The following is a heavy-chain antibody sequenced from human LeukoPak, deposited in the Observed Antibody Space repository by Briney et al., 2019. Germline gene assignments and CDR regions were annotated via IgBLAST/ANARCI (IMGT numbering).Heavy chain of an antibody. CDR3: ARDHNGPDY. CDR1: GFTFSSYA. CDR2: ISGSGGTT. J-gene: IGHJ4*02. D-gene: IGHD2-8*01. V-gene: IGHV3-23*01. Sequence: GGSLRLSCAASGFTFSSYAMSWVRQAPGKGLEWVSTISGSGGTTYYPDSVKGRFTISRDNSKNTLDLQMNSLRAEDTALYYCARDHNGPDYWGQGILVTVSS.